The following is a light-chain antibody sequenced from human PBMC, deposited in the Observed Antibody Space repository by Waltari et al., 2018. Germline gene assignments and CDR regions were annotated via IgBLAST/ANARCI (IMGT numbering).Light chain of an antibody. V-gene: IGKV3-20*01. J-gene: IGKJ1*01. Sequence: IVFTQSTGTLSLSPGERATLSCRASQTVSRSLAWYQQKPGQAPKLLIYGASTRATGIPDRFTGSGSGTDFSLTISSLEAEDFAVYYCQHYVRLPATFGQGTKVEIK. CDR2: GAS. CDR3: QHYVRLPAT. CDR1: QTVSRS.